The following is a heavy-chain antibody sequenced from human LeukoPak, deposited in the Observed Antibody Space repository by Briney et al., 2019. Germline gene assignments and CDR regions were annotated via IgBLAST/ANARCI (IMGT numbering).Heavy chain of an antibody. J-gene: IGHJ3*01. Sequence: PGGSLRLSCAASGFTFSNYGMHWVRQAPGKGLEWVAFIRYDGRNKYYADSVKGRFTISRDNSRNTLYLQMSSLRAEDTAVYYCARRRWGYGDYPGVHSFDLWGQGTTVTVSS. CDR3: ARRRWGYGDYPGVHSFDL. CDR1: GFTFSNYG. CDR2: IRYDGRNK. D-gene: IGHD4-17*01. V-gene: IGHV3-30*02.